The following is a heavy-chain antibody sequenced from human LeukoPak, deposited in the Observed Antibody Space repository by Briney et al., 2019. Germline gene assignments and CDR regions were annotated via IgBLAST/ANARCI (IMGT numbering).Heavy chain of an antibody. CDR2: INPNSGGT. CDR3: ARDGTGATPFDY. J-gene: IGHJ4*02. D-gene: IGHD1-26*01. V-gene: IGHV1-2*02. Sequence: ASVKVSCKASGYTFTGYYMHWVRQAPGQGLEWRGWINPNSGGTNYAQKFQGRVTMTRDTSISTAYMELSRLRSDDTAVYYCARDGTGATPFDYWGQGTLVTVSS. CDR1: GYTFTGYY.